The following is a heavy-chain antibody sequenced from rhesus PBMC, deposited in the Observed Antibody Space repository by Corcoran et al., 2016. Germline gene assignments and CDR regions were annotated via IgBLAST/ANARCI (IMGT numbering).Heavy chain of an antibody. V-gene: IGHV4-80*01. CDR3: ARVPYYYDRGYSVGVEKNY. CDR1: GASISSYW. D-gene: IGHD3-28*01. J-gene: IGHJ4*01. CDR2: TNGNSGGT. Sequence: QVQLQESGPGLVKPSETLSLTCAVSGASISSYWWSWIRQPPGKGLEVIGETNGNSGGTNYHPTPRMSSTISKDAAKSQFSVRLICVNAADTAVYYGARVPYYYDRGYSVGVEKNYWGQGVLVTVSS.